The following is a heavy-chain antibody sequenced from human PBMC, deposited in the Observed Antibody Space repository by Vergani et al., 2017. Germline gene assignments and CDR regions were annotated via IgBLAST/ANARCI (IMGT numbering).Heavy chain of an antibody. CDR3: ARTRSPIAMIRQFEQ. CDR2: ITRGSKSI. CDR1: GFDFTNYA. V-gene: IGHV3-21*01. J-gene: IGHJ4*02. D-gene: IGHD5-18*01. Sequence: EVQLVESGGGVVKPGGSLTISCAPSGFDFTNYAMSWIRQAPGRGLQWVSSITRGSKSIYYADSVKGRFTITRDDVKKSLLLRMNNLKVDDTAIYYCARTRSPIAMIRQFEQWGQGTLVTVSS.